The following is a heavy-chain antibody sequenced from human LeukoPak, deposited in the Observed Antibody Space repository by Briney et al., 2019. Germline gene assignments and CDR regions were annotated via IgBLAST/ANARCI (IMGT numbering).Heavy chain of an antibody. J-gene: IGHJ6*03. V-gene: IGHV4-34*01. CDR1: GGPFSGYY. CDR3: AKKDYYYMDV. Sequence: SETLSLTCAVYGGPFSGYYWSWIRQPPGKGLEWIGEINHSGSTNYNPSLKSRVTISVGTSKNQFSLQLSSVTAADTAVYYCAKKDYYYMDVWGKGTTVTVSS. CDR2: INHSGST.